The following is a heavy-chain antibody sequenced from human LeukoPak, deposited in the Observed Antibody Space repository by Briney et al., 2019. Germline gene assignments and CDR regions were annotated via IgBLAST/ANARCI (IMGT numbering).Heavy chain of an antibody. D-gene: IGHD3-10*01. CDR3: ARQSVLWLGVTPSYYFDY. J-gene: IGHJ4*02. CDR2: ISAYNGNT. Sequence: ASVKVSCKASGYTFTSYGISWVRQAPGQGLEWMGWISAYNGNTNYAQKLQGRVTMATDTSTSTAYMELRSLRSDDTAAYYCARQSVLWLGVTPSYYFDYWGQGTLVTVSS. CDR1: GYTFTSYG. V-gene: IGHV1-18*01.